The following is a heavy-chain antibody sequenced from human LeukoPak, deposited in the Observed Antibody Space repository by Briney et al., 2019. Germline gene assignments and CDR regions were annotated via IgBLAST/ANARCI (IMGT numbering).Heavy chain of an antibody. CDR2: INHSGST. CDR1: GGSFSGYY. D-gene: IGHD3-22*01. Sequence: SETLSLTCAVYGGSFSGYYWSWIRQPPGKGLEWIGEINHSGSTNYNPSLKSRVTISVDTSKNQFSLKLSSVTAADTAVYYCAKDIVTQRRVYYDSSGTTDSYWYFDLWGRGTLVTVSS. CDR3: AKDIVTQRRVYYDSSGTTDSYWYFDL. V-gene: IGHV4-34*01. J-gene: IGHJ2*01.